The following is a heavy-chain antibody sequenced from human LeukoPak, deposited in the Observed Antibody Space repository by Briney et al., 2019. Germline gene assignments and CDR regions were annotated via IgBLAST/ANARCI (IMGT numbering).Heavy chain of an antibody. CDR1: GYSFTSYW. D-gene: IGHD3-9*01. V-gene: IGHV5-78*01. Sequence: GESLKISCKTSGYSFTSYWIHWVRQMPGKELEWMGSIYPGNSDTRYSPSFQGHVTISADSSSSTAYLQWSSLKASDTAMYYCARRAPTDYDILTGYYFPGYYFDYWGQGTLVTASS. CDR2: IYPGNSDT. J-gene: IGHJ4*02. CDR3: ARRAPTDYDILTGYYFPGYYFDY.